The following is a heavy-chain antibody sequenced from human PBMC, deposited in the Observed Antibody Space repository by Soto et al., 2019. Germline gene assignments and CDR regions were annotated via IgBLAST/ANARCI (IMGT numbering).Heavy chain of an antibody. D-gene: IGHD3-9*01. Sequence: EVQLLESGGGLVQPGGSLRLSCAAYGFTFSSYAMSWLREAPGKGLEWVSAISGSGGSTYYADSVKGRFTISRDNSKNTLYLQMNSLRAEDTAVYYCAKVAGLYDILTGYYIFDYWGQGTLVTVSS. CDR3: AKVAGLYDILTGYYIFDY. V-gene: IGHV3-23*01. J-gene: IGHJ4*02. CDR1: GFTFSSYA. CDR2: ISGSGGST.